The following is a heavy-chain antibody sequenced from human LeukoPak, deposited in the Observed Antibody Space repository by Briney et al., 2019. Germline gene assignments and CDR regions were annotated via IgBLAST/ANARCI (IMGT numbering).Heavy chain of an antibody. D-gene: IGHD3-16*02. CDR3: ARAQEDYDYIWGSYRYDPSFDY. Sequence: PSETLSLTCTVSGGSISSYYWSWIRQPPGKGLEWIGDIYYSGSTNYNPSLKSRVTISVDTSKNQFSLKLSSVTAADTAVYYCARAQEDYDYIWGSYRYDPSFDYWGQGTLVTVSS. J-gene: IGHJ4*02. V-gene: IGHV4-59*01. CDR2: IYYSGST. CDR1: GGSISSYY.